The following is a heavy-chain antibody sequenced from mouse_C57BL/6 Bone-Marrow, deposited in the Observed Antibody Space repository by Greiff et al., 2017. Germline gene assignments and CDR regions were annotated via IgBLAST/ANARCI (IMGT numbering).Heavy chain of an antibody. V-gene: IGHV14-4*01. J-gene: IGHJ2*01. CDR3: TTGTTVVPFDY. CDR2: IDPENGDT. Sequence: EVQLQQSGAELVRPGASVKLSCTASGFNIKDDYMHWVKQRPEQGLEWIGWIDPENGDTEYASKFQGKATITAHTSSNTAYLQLSSLTSEDTAVYYCTTGTTVVPFDYWGQGTTLTVSS. CDR1: GFNIKDDY. D-gene: IGHD1-1*01.